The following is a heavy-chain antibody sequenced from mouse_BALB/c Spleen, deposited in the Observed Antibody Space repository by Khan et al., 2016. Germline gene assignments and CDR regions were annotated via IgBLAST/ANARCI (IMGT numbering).Heavy chain of an antibody. CDR2: IWSDGST. CDR3: ARRDDGGGARDY. V-gene: IGHV2-6*02. D-gene: IGHD2-3*01. Sequence: QVQLKESGPGLVAPSQSLSITCTVSGFSLTSYGVHWVRQPPGKGLEWLVVIWSDGSTTYNSALKSRLSISKDNSKSHVFLNMNSLQTDDTAMYYCARRDDGGGARDYGGQGTSVTVSS. J-gene: IGHJ4*01. CDR1: GFSLTSYG.